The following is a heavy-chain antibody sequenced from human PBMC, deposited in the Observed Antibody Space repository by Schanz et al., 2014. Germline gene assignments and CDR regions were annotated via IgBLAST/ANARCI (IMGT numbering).Heavy chain of an antibody. CDR2: ISHDGYST. J-gene: IGHJ4*02. CDR1: GFSLDIFA. D-gene: IGHD3-10*01. V-gene: IGHV3-64*04. Sequence: VHLLESGGGLVEPGGSLRLSCATSGFSLDIFAVSWVRQAPGKGLEYVSAISHDGYSTYYADSVKGRFTISRDNAKNSLYLQMNSLRAEDTAVYHCVSSGSYSSYALWGQGTLVTVS. CDR3: VSSGSYSSYAL.